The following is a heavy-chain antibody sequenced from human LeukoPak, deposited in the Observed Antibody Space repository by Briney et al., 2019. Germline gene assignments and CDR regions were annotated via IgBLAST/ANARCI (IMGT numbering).Heavy chain of an antibody. CDR2: ISGSGGST. Sequence: RTGGSLRLSCEASGFTFTNYGFHWVRQTPGKGLEWVSAISGSGGSTYYADSVKGRFTISRDNSKNTLYLQMNSLRAEDTAVYYCAKAQYSGYDFAFSLKPFAFDYWGQGTLVTVSS. CDR1: GFTFTNYG. V-gene: IGHV3-23*01. CDR3: AKAQYSGYDFAFSLKPFAFDY. J-gene: IGHJ4*02. D-gene: IGHD5-12*01.